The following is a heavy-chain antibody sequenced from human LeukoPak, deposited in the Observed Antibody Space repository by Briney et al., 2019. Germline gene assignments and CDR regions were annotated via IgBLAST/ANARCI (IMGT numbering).Heavy chain of an antibody. J-gene: IGHJ4*02. D-gene: IGHD6-25*01. CDR1: GYSFTTYW. Sequence: GESLKISCKGSGYSFTTYWIGWVRQMPGKGLEWMGIIYPGDSDTRYSPSFQGQVSISVDTSIDTAYLQWSSVKASDTAMYYCARLLAAPYYINFWGQGTLVTVSS. CDR2: IYPGDSDT. CDR3: ARLLAAPYYINF. V-gene: IGHV5-51*01.